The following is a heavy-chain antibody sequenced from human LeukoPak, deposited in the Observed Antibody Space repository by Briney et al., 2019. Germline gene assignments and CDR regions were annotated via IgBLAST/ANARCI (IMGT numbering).Heavy chain of an antibody. Sequence: KASETLSLTCTVSGGSTSSSIYHWGWVRQPPGEGLEWIGNVYYSGSTNYNPSLSSRVTMSQDTSKSQVSLKLSSVTAADTAVYYCARAFSNFDLWGQGTLVTVSS. V-gene: IGHV4-61*05. CDR3: ARAFSNFDL. CDR1: GGSTSSSIYH. D-gene: IGHD3-3*02. CDR2: VYYSGST. J-gene: IGHJ4*02.